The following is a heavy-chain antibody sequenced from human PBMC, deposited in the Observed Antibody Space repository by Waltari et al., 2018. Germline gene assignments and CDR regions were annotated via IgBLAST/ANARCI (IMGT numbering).Heavy chain of an antibody. D-gene: IGHD3-3*01. J-gene: IGHJ4*02. Sequence: EVQLVESGGGLVQPGRSLRLSCAASGFTFDDYAMHWVRQAPGKGLEWVSGISWNSGSIGYADSVKGRFTISRDNAKNSLYLQMNSLRAEDTALYYCAKDRRGDGFSCFDYWGQGTLVTVSS. V-gene: IGHV3-9*01. CDR3: AKDRRGDGFSCFDY. CDR1: GFTFDDYA. CDR2: ISWNSGSI.